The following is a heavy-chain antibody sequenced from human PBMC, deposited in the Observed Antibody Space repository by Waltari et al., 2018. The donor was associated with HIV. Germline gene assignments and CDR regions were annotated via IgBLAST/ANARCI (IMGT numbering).Heavy chain of an antibody. Sequence: QVQLQQWGAGLLKPSETLSLTCAVYGGSFSGYYWSWIRQPPGKGLEWIGEINHSGSTNYHPSLTPRVTISVDTSKNQFSLKLSSVTAADTAVYYCARGRRGYSHWGQGTLVTVSS. CDR3: ARGRRGYSH. CDR1: GGSFSGYY. J-gene: IGHJ4*02. CDR2: INHSGST. D-gene: IGHD2-15*01. V-gene: IGHV4-34*01.